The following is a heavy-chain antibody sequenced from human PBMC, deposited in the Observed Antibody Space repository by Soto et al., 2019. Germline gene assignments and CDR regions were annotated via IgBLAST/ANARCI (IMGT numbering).Heavy chain of an antibody. J-gene: IGHJ4*02. CDR1: GFTLSNYY. CDR3: AWSYSCGWEFDY. V-gene: IGHV3-11*01. D-gene: IGHD6-19*01. Sequence: GGSLRLSCGASGFTLSNYYMSWIRQAPGKGLEWVSYISSTGRTIYYADSVKGRFTVSRDNAQNSLSLKLNSLRVEDTAVYYCAWSYSCGWEFDYWGQGTLVTVSS. CDR2: ISSTGRTI.